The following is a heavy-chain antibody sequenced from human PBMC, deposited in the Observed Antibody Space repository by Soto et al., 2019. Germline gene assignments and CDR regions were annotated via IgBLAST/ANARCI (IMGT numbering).Heavy chain of an antibody. CDR3: ERVIPGVEAWVDP. Sequence: ASVNVSFKASGYTFTNFGVTWVRRAPGQGLEWMGWISAYTDTPNYAQKFQGRVTMTIDTSTSTAYMDLRSLTSDDGAVYYCERVIPGVEAWVDPWGQLSLVTVS. CDR1: GYTFTNFG. CDR2: ISAYTDTP. D-gene: IGHD2-2*01. V-gene: IGHV1-18*01. J-gene: IGHJ5*02.